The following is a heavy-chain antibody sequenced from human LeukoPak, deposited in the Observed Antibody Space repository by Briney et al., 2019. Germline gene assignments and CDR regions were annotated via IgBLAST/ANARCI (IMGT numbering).Heavy chain of an antibody. CDR1: GFTFSSYN. CDR3: ARDPKFGGGSTDY. V-gene: IGHV3-21*01. D-gene: IGHD3-16*01. Sequence: PGGSLRLSCAASGFTFSSYNMNWVRQAPGKGLEWVSSISSSSSYIYYADSVQGRFTISRDNAKNSLYLQMNSLGAEDTTVYYCARDPKFGGGSTDYWGQGTLVTVSS. CDR2: ISSSSSYI. J-gene: IGHJ4*02.